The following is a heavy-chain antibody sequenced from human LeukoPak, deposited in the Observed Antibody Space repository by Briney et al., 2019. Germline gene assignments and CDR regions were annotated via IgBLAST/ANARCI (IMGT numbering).Heavy chain of an antibody. CDR1: GGSISSSSYY. CDR2: IYYSGST. Sequence: SETLSLTCTVSGGSISSSSYYWGWIRQPPGKGLEWIGSIYYSGSTYYNPSLKSRVTISVDTSKNQFSLKLSSVTAADTAVYYCARQEYCSSVRCYVLFDSWGQGTLVTVSS. V-gene: IGHV4-39*01. CDR3: ARQEYCSSVRCYVLFDS. J-gene: IGHJ4*02. D-gene: IGHD2-2*01.